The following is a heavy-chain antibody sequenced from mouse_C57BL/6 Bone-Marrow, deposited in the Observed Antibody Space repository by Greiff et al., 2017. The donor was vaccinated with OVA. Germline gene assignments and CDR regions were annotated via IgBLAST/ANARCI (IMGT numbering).Heavy chain of an antibody. CDR3: AREEGKRAY. CDR2: ISYDGSN. CDR1: GYSITSGYY. V-gene: IGHV3-6*01. J-gene: IGHJ3*01. Sequence: EVQRVESGPGLVKPSQSLSLTCSVTGYSITSGYYWNWIRQFPGNKLEWMGYISYDGSNNYNPSLKNRISITRDTSKNQFFLKLNSVTTEDTATYYCAREEGKRAYWGQGTLVTVSA.